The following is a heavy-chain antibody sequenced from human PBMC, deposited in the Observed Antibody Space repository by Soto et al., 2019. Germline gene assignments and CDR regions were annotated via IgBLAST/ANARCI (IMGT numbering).Heavy chain of an antibody. D-gene: IGHD3-22*01. V-gene: IGHV4-31*03. Sequence: SETLSLTCTVSGGSISSGGYYWSWIRQHPGKGLEWIGYIYYSGSTYYNPSLKSRVTISVDTSKNQFSLKLSSVTAADTAVFYCARVVLDYYDSSGYYDAFDIWGQGTMVTVSS. CDR1: GGSISSGGYY. J-gene: IGHJ3*02. CDR2: IYYSGST. CDR3: ARVVLDYYDSSGYYDAFDI.